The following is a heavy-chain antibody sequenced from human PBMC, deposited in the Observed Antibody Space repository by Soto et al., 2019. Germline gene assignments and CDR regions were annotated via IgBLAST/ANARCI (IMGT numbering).Heavy chain of an antibody. Sequence: EVQLLESGGGLVQPGGSLRLSCAASGFTFRSYATSWVRKAPGKGLEWVSAISGSGGSTYYAHSVKGRFTTSRDNYKNELYLQTNSLRAGDTAVYYCAEGLSGPGGYFHYWVQGTMVTVSS. CDR3: AEGLSGPGGYFHY. CDR1: GFTFRSYA. V-gene: IGHV3-23*01. J-gene: IGHJ4*02. CDR2: ISGSGGST. D-gene: IGHD3-16*01.